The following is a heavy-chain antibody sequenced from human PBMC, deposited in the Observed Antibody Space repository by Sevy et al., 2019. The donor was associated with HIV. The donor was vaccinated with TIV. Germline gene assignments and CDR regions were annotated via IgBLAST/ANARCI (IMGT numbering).Heavy chain of an antibody. J-gene: IGHJ4*02. Sequence: GGSLRLSCAASGFTFSSYSMNWVRQAPGKGLEWVSSISSSSSYIYYADSVKGRFTISRDNAKNSLYLQMNSLRAEDTAVYYCARDYTTMVRGYFDYWGQGTLVTVSS. V-gene: IGHV3-21*01. CDR3: ARDYTTMVRGYFDY. CDR1: GFTFSSYS. CDR2: ISSSSSYI. D-gene: IGHD3-10*01.